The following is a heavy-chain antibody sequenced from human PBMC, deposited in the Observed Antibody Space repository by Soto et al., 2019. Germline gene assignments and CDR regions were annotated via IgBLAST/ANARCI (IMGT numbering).Heavy chain of an antibody. CDR2: IYYNGNS. D-gene: IGHD6-13*01. CDR3: ATDTDEIAAALST. J-gene: IGHJ5*02. CDR1: CGSISSYY. Sequence: SETLSLTCTVSCGSISSYYWSWIRQPPGKGLEWIGYIYYNGNSNYNPSLRSRVTISVDTSKNQFSLKLSSVTAADTAVYYCATDTDEIAAALSTWGQGTLVTVSS. V-gene: IGHV4-59*01.